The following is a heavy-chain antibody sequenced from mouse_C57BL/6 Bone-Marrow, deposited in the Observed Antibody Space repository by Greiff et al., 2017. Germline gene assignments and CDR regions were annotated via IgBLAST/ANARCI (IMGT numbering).Heavy chain of an antibody. CDR1: GYTFTSYC. D-gene: IGHD2-4*01. V-gene: IGHV1-55*01. Sequence: QVQLQQSGAELVKPGASVKMSCKASGYTFTSYCITWVKQRPGQGLEWIGDIYPGSGSTNYNEKFKSKATLTVDTSSSTAYMQLSSLTSEDSAVYYCARPNYYDYWYYAMDYWGQGTSVTVSS. CDR2: IYPGSGST. CDR3: ARPNYYDYWYYAMDY. J-gene: IGHJ4*01.